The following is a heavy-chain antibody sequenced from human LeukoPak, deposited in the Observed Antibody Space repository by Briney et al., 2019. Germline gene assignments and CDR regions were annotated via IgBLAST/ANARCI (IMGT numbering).Heavy chain of an antibody. CDR1: GFTVSNNY. CDR2: IYSGGDT. Sequence: PGGSLRLSCAASGFTVSNNYMSWVRQAPGKGLEWVSVIYSGGDTYYADSVKGRFTIPRDNSKNTLYLQMNSLRAEDTAVYYCARVRIYDDYVYWYFDLWGRGTLITVSS. J-gene: IGHJ2*01. CDR3: ARVRIYDDYVYWYFDL. D-gene: IGHD4-17*01. V-gene: IGHV3-53*01.